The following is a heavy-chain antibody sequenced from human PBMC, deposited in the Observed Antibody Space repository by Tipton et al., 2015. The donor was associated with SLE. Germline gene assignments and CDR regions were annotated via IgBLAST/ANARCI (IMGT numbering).Heavy chain of an antibody. CDR1: GVSISTYY. J-gene: IGHJ6*02. V-gene: IGHV4-59*08. D-gene: IGHD3-10*01. CDR2: VCNSVST. Sequence: TLSLTCSVSGVSISTYYWSWIRQPPGKGLEWIACVCNSVSTNYDPSLKSRGTISVDTSKNHFSLEPTSVTAADTAVYYCARQRLRLLSPLDAWGQGTTVTVS. CDR3: ARQRLRLLSPLDA.